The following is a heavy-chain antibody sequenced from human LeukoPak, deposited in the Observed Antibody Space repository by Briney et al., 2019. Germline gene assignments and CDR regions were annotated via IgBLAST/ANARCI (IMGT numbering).Heavy chain of an antibody. Sequence: GGSLRLSCAASGFTFSDYYMSWIRQAPGKGLGWVSYISSSGSTIYYADSVKGRFTISRDNAKNSLYLQMTSLRAEDTAVHYCAKFGSGDSSSWYYYYYMDVWGKGTTVTVSS. V-gene: IGHV3-11*01. CDR3: AKFGSGDSSSWYYYYYMDV. J-gene: IGHJ6*03. CDR1: GFTFSDYY. D-gene: IGHD6-13*01. CDR2: ISSSGSTI.